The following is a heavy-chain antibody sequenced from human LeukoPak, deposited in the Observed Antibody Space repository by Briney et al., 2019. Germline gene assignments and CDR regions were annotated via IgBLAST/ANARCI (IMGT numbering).Heavy chain of an antibody. J-gene: IGHJ5*01. V-gene: IGHV3-7*01. CDR3: ARELSGDVIDS. D-gene: IGHD5-24*01. CDR1: GFTFRKHW. CDR2: IKEEGSEE. Sequence: PGGSLRLSCVGSGFTFRKHWMTWVRQAPGKGLEWVANIKEEGSEENYVDSVKGRFTIYRDNAKKSVYLRMNSLRAGDTAVYYCARELSGDVIDSWGQGTLVTVSS.